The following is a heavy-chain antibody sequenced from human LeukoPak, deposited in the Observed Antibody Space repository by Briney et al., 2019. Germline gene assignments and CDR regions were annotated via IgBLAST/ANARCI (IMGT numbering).Heavy chain of an antibody. Sequence: AASVKVSCKASGGTFSSYAISWVRQAPGQGLEWMGGIIPIFGTANYAQKFQGRVTITADESTSTAYMELSSLRSEDTAVYYCARGERGIFDYWGQGTLVTVSS. CDR2: IIPIFGTA. D-gene: IGHD5-24*01. CDR1: GGTFSSYA. V-gene: IGHV1-69*13. CDR3: ARGERGIFDY. J-gene: IGHJ4*02.